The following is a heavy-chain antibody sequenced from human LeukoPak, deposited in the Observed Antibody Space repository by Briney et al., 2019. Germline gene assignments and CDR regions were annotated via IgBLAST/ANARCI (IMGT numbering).Heavy chain of an antibody. CDR2: ISPGGPT. CDR3: ARRSGWWDY. J-gene: IGHJ4*02. V-gene: IGHV3-23*01. Sequence: GGSLRLSCAGSGFPFSSHGMNWVRQAPGKGLEWVSGISPGGPTYYADSVKGRFTISRDDSKNTLYLQMKNLRAEDTAVYYCARRSGWWDYWGQGTLVTVSS. CDR1: GFPFSSHG. D-gene: IGHD6-19*01.